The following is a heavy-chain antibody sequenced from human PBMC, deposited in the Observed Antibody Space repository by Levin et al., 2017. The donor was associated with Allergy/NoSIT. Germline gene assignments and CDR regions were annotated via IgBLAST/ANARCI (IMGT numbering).Heavy chain of an antibody. Sequence: LSLTCAASGFTFSDYHMSWIRQAPGKGLEWVSYITSSGSTIYYADSVKGRFTISRDDAKNSLYLQMNSLRVEDTALYYCARDTAMVTYFYGMDVWGQGTTVTVSS. CDR1: GFTFSDYH. CDR3: ARDTAMVTYFYGMDV. J-gene: IGHJ6*02. V-gene: IGHV3-11*01. CDR2: ITSSGSTI. D-gene: IGHD5-18*01.